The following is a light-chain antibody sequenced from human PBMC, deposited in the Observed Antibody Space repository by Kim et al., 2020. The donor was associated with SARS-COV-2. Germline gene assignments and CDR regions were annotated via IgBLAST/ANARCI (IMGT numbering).Light chain of an antibody. Sequence: SAAVGDRLTSTSRDSQSISSWLAWYQQKPGKAPKLLIYKASSLESGVPSRFSGSGSGTEFTLTISSLQPDDLATYYCQQYKTYWTFGQGTKVDIK. CDR1: QSISSW. J-gene: IGKJ1*01. CDR3: QQYKTYWT. CDR2: KAS. V-gene: IGKV1-5*03.